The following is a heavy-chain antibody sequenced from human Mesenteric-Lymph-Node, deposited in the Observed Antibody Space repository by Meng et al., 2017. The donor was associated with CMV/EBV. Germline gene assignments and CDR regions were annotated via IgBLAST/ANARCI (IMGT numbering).Heavy chain of an antibody. CDR2: TNEDGTIT. CDR1: GFTFRSYW. CDR3: ARENYGGDY. D-gene: IGHD4-23*01. V-gene: IGHV3-74*01. Sequence: LSCAASGFTFRSYWMHWVRQVPGKGLVWVSRTNEDGTITNYADSVNGRFTISRDNAKNTLYLQMNSLRAEDAAVYYCARENYGGDYWGQGTLVTVSS. J-gene: IGHJ4*02.